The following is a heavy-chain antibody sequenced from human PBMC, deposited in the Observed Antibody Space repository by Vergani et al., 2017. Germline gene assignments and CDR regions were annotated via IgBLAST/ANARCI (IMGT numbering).Heavy chain of an antibody. CDR2: IYPGDSDT. CDR1: GYSFTSYW. J-gene: IGHJ3*02. D-gene: IGHD6-13*01. Sequence: EVQLVQSGAEVKKPGESLKISCKGSGYSFTSYWIGWVRQMPGKGLEWMGIIYPGDSDTRYSPSFQGQVTISADKSINTAYLQWSSLKASDTAMYYCARQRLAAGFYDAFDIWGQGTMVTVSS. V-gene: IGHV5-51*01. CDR3: ARQRLAAGFYDAFDI.